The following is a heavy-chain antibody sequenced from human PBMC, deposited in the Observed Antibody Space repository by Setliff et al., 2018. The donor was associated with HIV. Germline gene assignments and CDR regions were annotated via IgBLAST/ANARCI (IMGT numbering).Heavy chain of an antibody. CDR3: ARVGERWLQFYYFDN. CDR2: INPSGGST. D-gene: IGHD5-12*01. J-gene: IGHJ4*02. V-gene: IGHV1-46*01. Sequence: GASVKVSCKASGYTFTSYYIHWVRQAPGQGLEWMGVINPSGGSTSYAQKFQGRVTMTRGTSTGTVYMELSGLRSEDTAMYYCARVGERWLQFYYFDNWGQGTLVTV. CDR1: GYTFTSYY.